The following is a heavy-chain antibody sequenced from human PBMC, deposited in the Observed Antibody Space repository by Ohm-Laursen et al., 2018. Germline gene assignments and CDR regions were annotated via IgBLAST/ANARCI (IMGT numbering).Heavy chain of an antibody. CDR2: IYYSGST. CDR3: ARFGATDANYGMDV. Sequence: SDTLSLTCIVSGDSMISYYWSWIRQPPGKGLEWIGYIYYSGSTNYNPSLKSRVTISVDTSKNQFSLKLSSVTAADTAVYYCARFGATDANYGMDVWGQGTTVTVSS. D-gene: IGHD1-26*01. CDR1: GDSMISYY. J-gene: IGHJ6*02. V-gene: IGHV4-59*07.